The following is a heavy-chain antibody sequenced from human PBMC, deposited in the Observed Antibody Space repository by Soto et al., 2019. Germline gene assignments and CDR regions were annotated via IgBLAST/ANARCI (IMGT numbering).Heavy chain of an antibody. Sequence: GVLRLSCAASGFTFSSHSMNWVRQAPGRGLEWVSYISSSGSSSYINYADSVKGRFTISRDNAKNSLFLQMNSLRADDTAVYYCVSASGWTYYFDYWGQGALVTVSS. J-gene: IGHJ4*02. CDR3: VSASGWTYYFDY. CDR2: ISSSGSSSYI. D-gene: IGHD6-19*01. CDR1: GFTFSSHS. V-gene: IGHV3-21*01.